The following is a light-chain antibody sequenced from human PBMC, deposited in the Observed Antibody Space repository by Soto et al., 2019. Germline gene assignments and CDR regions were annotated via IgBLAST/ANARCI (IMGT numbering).Light chain of an antibody. CDR3: QQYNTYST. Sequence: DIQMTHSPSTLSASVGDRVTITCRASQSISSWLAWYLQKPGKAPKLLIYDASSLESGVPSRFSGSGSGTEFTLTISSLQPDDFAAYYCQQYNTYSTFGQGTKVDIK. V-gene: IGKV1-5*01. CDR1: QSISSW. CDR2: DAS. J-gene: IGKJ1*01.